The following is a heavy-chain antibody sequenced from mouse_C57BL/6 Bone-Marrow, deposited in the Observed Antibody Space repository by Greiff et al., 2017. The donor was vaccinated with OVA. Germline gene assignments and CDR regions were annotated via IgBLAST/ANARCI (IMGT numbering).Heavy chain of an antibody. CDR1: GFTFSDYG. D-gene: IGHD3-1*01. V-gene: IGHV5-15*01. Sequence: EVQGVESGGGLVQPGGSLKLSCAASGFTFSDYGMAWVRQAPRKGPEWVAFISNLAYSIYYADTVTGRFTISRENAKNTLYLEMSSLRSEDTAMYYCARHERGSYFDYWGQGTTLTVSS. CDR2: ISNLAYSI. J-gene: IGHJ2*01. CDR3: ARHERGSYFDY.